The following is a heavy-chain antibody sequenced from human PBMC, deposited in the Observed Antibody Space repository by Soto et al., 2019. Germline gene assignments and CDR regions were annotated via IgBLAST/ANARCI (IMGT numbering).Heavy chain of an antibody. CDR1: GFDFSTYW. CDR2: ISGGGGT. V-gene: IGHV3-74*02. J-gene: IGHJ4*02. D-gene: IGHD6-19*01. Sequence: EVQLVESGGGLVQPGGSLRLSCAASGFDFSTYWMHWVRQAPGKGLVWVSRISGGGGTTYADSVEGRFTISRDNANNIVYLQMNSLTEEDTAMYYCIRAYGVAGTGEYFWGQGTLVTVSS. CDR3: IRAYGVAGTGEYF.